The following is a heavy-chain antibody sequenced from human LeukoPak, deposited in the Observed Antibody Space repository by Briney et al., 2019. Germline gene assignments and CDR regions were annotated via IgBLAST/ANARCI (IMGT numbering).Heavy chain of an antibody. CDR2: IYYSGST. CDR1: GGSISSYY. CDR3: ARGRRYYYDSSVMNPGNGNDAFDI. J-gene: IGHJ3*02. D-gene: IGHD3-22*01. Sequence: SETLSLTCTVVGGSISSYYWSWIRQPPGKGLEWLGYIYYSGSTNYNPSLKSRVTISVDTSKNQFSLKLSSVTAADTAVYYCARGRRYYYDSSVMNPGNGNDAFDIWGQGTMVTVSS. V-gene: IGHV4-59*01.